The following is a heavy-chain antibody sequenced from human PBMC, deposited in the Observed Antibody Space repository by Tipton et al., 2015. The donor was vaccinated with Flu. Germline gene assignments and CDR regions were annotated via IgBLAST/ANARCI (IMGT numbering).Heavy chain of an antibody. CDR2: INHSGST. CDR1: GESLSNDYF. V-gene: IGHV4-34*01. Sequence: TLSLTCAVSGESLSNDYFWSWIRQPPGKGLEWIGEINHSGSTNYNPSLESRVTISVDTSKNQFSLKLTSVTAADTAVYYCARSSSYRKPGDYWGQGTLVTVSS. J-gene: IGHJ4*02. D-gene: IGHD1-14*01. CDR3: ARSSSYRKPGDY.